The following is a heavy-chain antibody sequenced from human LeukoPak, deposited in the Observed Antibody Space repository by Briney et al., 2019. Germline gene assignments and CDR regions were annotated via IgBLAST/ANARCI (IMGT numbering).Heavy chain of an antibody. V-gene: IGHV4-61*08. CDR1: GDSISSGDYY. CDR2: IYYSGST. Sequence: SETLSLTCTVSGDSISSGDYYWSWIRQPPGKGLEWIGYIYYSGSTNYNPSLKSRVTISVDTSKNQFSLKLSSVTAADTAVYYCARVDYYGSGSYYIHWGQGTLVTVSS. J-gene: IGHJ4*02. D-gene: IGHD3-10*01. CDR3: ARVDYYGSGSYYIH.